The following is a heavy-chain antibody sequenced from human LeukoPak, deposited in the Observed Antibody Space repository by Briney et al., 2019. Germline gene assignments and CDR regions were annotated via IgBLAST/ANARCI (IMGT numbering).Heavy chain of an antibody. CDR1: GFTFSSYA. J-gene: IGHJ4*02. D-gene: IGHD5-12*01. Sequence: PGGSLRLSCAASGFTFSSYAMHWVRQAPGKGLEWVAVISYDGSNKYYADSAKGRFTISRDNSKNTLYLQMNSLRAEDTAVDYCARDSGYDEYYFDYWGQGTLVTVSS. CDR3: ARDSGYDEYYFDY. V-gene: IGHV3-30*01. CDR2: ISYDGSNK.